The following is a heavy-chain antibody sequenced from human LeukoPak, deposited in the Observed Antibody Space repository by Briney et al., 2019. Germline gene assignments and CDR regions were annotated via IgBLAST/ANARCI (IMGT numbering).Heavy chain of an antibody. V-gene: IGHV4-4*07. J-gene: IGHJ5*02. Sequence: SETLSLTCTVSGGPISSYYWSWIRQPAGKGLEWIGRIYTSGSTNYNPSLKSRVTMSVDTSKNQFSLKLSSVTAADTAVYYCARGVEDIVVVPGNWFDPWGQGTLVTVSS. CDR3: ARGVEDIVVVPGNWFDP. D-gene: IGHD2-2*01. CDR1: GGPISSYY. CDR2: IYTSGST.